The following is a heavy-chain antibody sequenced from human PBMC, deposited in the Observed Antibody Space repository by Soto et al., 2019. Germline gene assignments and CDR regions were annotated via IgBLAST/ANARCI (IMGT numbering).Heavy chain of an antibody. CDR1: GGSISSGDYY. D-gene: IGHD3-22*01. CDR3: ATQRWYYDSSGYYYYGMDV. V-gene: IGHV4-30-4*01. Sequence: SETLSLTCTVSGGSISSGDYYWSWIRQPPGKGLEWIGYIYYSGSTYYNPSLKSRVTISVDTSKNQFSLKLSSVTAADTAVYYCATQRWYYDSSGYYYYGMDVWGQGTTVTVYS. J-gene: IGHJ6*02. CDR2: IYYSGST.